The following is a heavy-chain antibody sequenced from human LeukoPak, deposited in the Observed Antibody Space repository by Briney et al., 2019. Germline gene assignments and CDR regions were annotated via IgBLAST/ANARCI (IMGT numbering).Heavy chain of an antibody. Sequence: SETLSLTCTVSGGSISSGGYYWSWIRQPPGKGLEWIGYIYHSGSTYYNPSLKSRVTISVDRSKNQFSLKLSSVTAADTAVYYCARAVGEMATLGAFDIWGQGTMVTVSS. CDR2: IYHSGST. D-gene: IGHD5-24*01. CDR3: ARAVGEMATLGAFDI. CDR1: GGSISSGGYY. J-gene: IGHJ3*02. V-gene: IGHV4-30-2*01.